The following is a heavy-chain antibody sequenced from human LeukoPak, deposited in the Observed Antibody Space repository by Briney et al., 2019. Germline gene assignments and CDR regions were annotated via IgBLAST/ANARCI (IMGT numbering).Heavy chain of an antibody. CDR2: IIPIFGTA. CDR3: ARATYYYGSGSFPPIDY. Sequence: SVKVSCMASGGTFSSYAISWVRQAPGQGLEWMGRIIPIFGTAHNAQKFQGRVTITADKSTSTAYMELSSLRSEETAVYYCARATYYYGSGSFPPIDYWGQGTLVTVSS. V-gene: IGHV1-69*06. D-gene: IGHD3-10*01. CDR1: GGTFSSYA. J-gene: IGHJ4*02.